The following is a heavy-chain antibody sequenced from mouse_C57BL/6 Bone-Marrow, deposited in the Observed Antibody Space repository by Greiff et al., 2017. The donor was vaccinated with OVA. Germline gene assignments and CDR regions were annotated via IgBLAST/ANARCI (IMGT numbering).Heavy chain of an antibody. D-gene: IGHD1-1*01. V-gene: IGHV5-4*01. CDR2: ISDGGSYT. CDR1: GFTFSSYA. Sequence: VKLVESGGGLVKPGGSLKLSCAASGFTFSSYAMSWVRQTPEKRLEWVATISDGGSYTYYPDNVKGRFTISRDNAKNNLYLQMSHMKAEDTAMYYCARDPYGSSPSFDYWGQGTTLTVSS. J-gene: IGHJ2*01. CDR3: ARDPYGSSPSFDY.